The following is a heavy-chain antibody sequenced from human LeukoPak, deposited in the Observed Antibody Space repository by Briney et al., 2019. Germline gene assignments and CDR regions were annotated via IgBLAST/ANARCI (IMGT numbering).Heavy chain of an antibody. CDR2: IDSNSSFI. CDR3: ARDFCDH. D-gene: IGHD3-3*01. J-gene: IGHJ5*02. Sequence: GGSLRLSCAASGFTFSSYAMMWVRQAPGKGLEWVSSIDSNSSFIYYADSLKGRFTVSRDNAKNSLYLQMNRLRAEDTAVYYCARDFCDHWGQGTLVTVSS. V-gene: IGHV3-21*01. CDR1: GFTFSSYA.